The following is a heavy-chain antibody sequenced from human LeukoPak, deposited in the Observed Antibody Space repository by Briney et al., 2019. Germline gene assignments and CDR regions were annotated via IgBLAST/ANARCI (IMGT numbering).Heavy chain of an antibody. CDR3: AKDIGQQLGFDY. V-gene: IGHV3-11*01. CDR1: GFTFSDYY. J-gene: IGHJ4*02. Sequence: GGSLRLSCAASGFTFSDYYMSWIRQAPGKGLEWVSYISSSGSTIYYADSVKGRFTISRDNSKNSLYLQMNSLRTEDTALYYCAKDIGQQLGFDYWGPGALVTVSS. CDR2: ISSSGSTI. D-gene: IGHD6-13*01.